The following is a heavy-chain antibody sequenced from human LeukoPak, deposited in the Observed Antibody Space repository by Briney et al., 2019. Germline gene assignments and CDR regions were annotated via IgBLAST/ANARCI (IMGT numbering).Heavy chain of an antibody. CDR1: GFTFSTYP. Sequence: GGSLRLSCAASGFTFSTYPLHWVRQAPGKGLEWVTLISYDGSKIYYADSVKGRFTISRGNSKNTLYLQMNSLRAEDTAVYYCARESGWGPPHAFDLWGQGTMVTVSS. CDR2: ISYDGSKI. V-gene: IGHV3-30-3*01. D-gene: IGHD3-3*01. J-gene: IGHJ3*01. CDR3: ARESGWGPPHAFDL.